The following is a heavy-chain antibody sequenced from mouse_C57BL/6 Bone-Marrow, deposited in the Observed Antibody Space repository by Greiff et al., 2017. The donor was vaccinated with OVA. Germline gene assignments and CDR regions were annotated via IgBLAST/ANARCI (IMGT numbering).Heavy chain of an antibody. Sequence: EVLLVESGGGLVKPGGSLKLSCAASGFTFSSYAMSWVRQTPEKRLEWVATISDGGSYTYYPDNVKGRFTISRDNAKNNLYLQMSHLKSEDTAMDYCERDRGWFAYGGQGTLVTVSA. V-gene: IGHV5-4*01. CDR3: ERDRGWFAY. CDR1: GFTFSSYA. D-gene: IGHD3-3*01. CDR2: ISDGGSYT. J-gene: IGHJ3*01.